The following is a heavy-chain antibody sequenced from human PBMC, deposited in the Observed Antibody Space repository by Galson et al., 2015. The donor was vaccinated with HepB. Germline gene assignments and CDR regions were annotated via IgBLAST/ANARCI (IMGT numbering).Heavy chain of an antibody. Sequence: SLRLSCAAPGFTVNNNYMTWVRQAPGKGLEWVSVIHSGGSIFYADSVKGRFTISSDNSKSTLYLQMNSLRADDTAMYYCARNPPYCPRTICYAGLAVDWGQGTLVIVSS. CDR2: IHSGGSI. J-gene: IGHJ4*02. CDR1: GFTVNNNY. CDR3: ARNPPYCPRTICYAGLAVD. D-gene: IGHD2-21*01. V-gene: IGHV3-53*01.